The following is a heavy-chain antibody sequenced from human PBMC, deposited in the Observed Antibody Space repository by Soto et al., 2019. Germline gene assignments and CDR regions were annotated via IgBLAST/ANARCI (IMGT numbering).Heavy chain of an antibody. J-gene: IGHJ3*01. Sequence: ESGPTLVNPTQTLTLTCALSGLSVSTSGVGVGWIRQPPGKALEWLAVIYWDDDKRYSPSLKSRLSITKDTTKNQVVLIMTNVDPVDTATYYCAHRRDEFLSFADLLNDAFDFWGQGTMVTVSS. V-gene: IGHV2-5*02. CDR3: AHRRDEFLSFADLLNDAFDF. CDR1: GLSVSTSGVG. D-gene: IGHD3-10*01. CDR2: IYWDDDK.